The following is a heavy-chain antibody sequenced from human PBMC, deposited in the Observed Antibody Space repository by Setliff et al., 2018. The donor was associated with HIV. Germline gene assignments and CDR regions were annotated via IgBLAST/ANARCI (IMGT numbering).Heavy chain of an antibody. J-gene: IGHJ6*03. Sequence: PSETLSLTCTVSSDSIFSHYWSWIRQPPGKGLEWIAYIYYSGSTNYNPSLKSRATISIDTSKNQFSLKLSSVTAADTAVYYCARGLSIFGVATPGFYSFMDVWGKGTTVTVSS. V-gene: IGHV4-59*11. CDR3: ARGLSIFGVATPGFYSFMDV. CDR1: SDSIFSHY. D-gene: IGHD3-3*01. CDR2: IYYSGST.